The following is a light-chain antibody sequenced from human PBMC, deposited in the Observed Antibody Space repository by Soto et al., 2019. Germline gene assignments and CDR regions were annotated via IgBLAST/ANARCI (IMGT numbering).Light chain of an antibody. CDR2: EVS. CDR3: CSYATPRL. CDR1: SSDVGSYNL. V-gene: IGLV2-23*02. J-gene: IGLJ2*01. Sequence: QSVLTQPASVSGSPGQSITISCTGTSSDVGSYNLVSWYQQHPGKAPKLIIYEVSERPSGVSHRFSGSKSGNTASLTISGLQAEDEADYYCCSYATPRLFGGGTKVTV.